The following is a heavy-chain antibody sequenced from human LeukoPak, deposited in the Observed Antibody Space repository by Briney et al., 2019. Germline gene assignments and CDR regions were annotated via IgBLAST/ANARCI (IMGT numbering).Heavy chain of an antibody. V-gene: IGHV1-2*06. CDR3: ARDPYSSSWSNWFEP. J-gene: IGHJ5*02. Sequence: GASVKVSCKASGYTFTGYYMHWVRQAPGQGLEWMGRINPNSGGTNYAQKFQGRVTMTRDTSISTAYMELSRLRSDDTAVYYCARDPYSSSWSNWFEPWGQGTLVTVSS. CDR2: INPNSGGT. D-gene: IGHD6-13*01. CDR1: GYTFTGYY.